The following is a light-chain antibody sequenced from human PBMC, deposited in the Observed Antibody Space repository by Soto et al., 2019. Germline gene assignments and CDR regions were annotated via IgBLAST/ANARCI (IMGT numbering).Light chain of an antibody. CDR3: QTWGTGIQV. Sequence: QTVVTQSPSASASLGASVKLTCTLSSGHSSYAIAWHQQQPEKGPRYLMKLNSDGSHSKGDGIPDRFSGSSSGAERYLTISSLRSEDEADYYCQTWGTGIQVFGGGTKVTVL. CDR2: LNSDGSH. J-gene: IGLJ2*01. V-gene: IGLV4-69*01. CDR1: SGHSSYA.